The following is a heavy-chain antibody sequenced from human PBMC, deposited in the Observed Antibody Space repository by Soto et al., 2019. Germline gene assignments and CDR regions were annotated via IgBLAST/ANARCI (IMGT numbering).Heavy chain of an antibody. V-gene: IGHV3-74*03. Sequence: EVQLVESGVGLVHPGGSLRLSCAASGFTFSSHWMHWVRHVPGKQFVWVARINSYGSSTEYADSVKGRFTISRDNAKNMLYLQMKSLGDEDTAVYYCARDRPDVSDPSSVYKPMFDNWGQGILVTVSS. CDR1: GFTFSSHW. CDR2: INSYGSST. J-gene: IGHJ4*02. D-gene: IGHD3-16*01. CDR3: ARDRPDVSDPSSVYKPMFDN.